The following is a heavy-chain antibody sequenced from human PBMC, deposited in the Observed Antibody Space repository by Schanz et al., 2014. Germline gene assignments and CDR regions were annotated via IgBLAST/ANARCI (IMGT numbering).Heavy chain of an antibody. J-gene: IGHJ4*02. D-gene: IGHD3-22*01. V-gene: IGHV3-13*01. CDR3: ARVHHYDPSGWGYFDY. Sequence: EQLVESGGGLVQPGGSLRLSCAASGFTLSNSDMHWVRQGTGKGLEWVSTIGYLGDTYYPDSVKGRFTVSRDSGQNSLYLQMNRLRAEDTAVYYCARVHHYDPSGWGYFDYWGQGALVTVSS. CDR2: IGYLGDT. CDR1: GFTLSNSD.